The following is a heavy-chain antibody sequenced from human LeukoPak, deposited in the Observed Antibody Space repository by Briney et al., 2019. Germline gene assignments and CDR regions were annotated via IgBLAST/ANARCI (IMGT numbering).Heavy chain of an antibody. J-gene: IGHJ3*02. V-gene: IGHV3-23*01. CDR1: GFTFSSYG. CDR3: AKDRGYCSSTICYSDAFDI. D-gene: IGHD2-2*02. CDR2: ISPSGDKT. Sequence: GGSLRLSCAASGFTFSSYGMSWVRQAPGKGLEWVSAISPSGDKTHYADSVKGRFTISRDNSKNTVYLQMNSLRAEDTAVHYCAKDRGYCSSTICYSDAFDIWGQGTLVTVSS.